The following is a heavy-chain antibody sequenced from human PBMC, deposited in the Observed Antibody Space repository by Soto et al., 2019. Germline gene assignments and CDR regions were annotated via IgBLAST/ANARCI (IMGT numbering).Heavy chain of an antibody. CDR3: ARLLSITIFGVVPDV. D-gene: IGHD3-3*01. CDR2: MNPNSGNT. V-gene: IGHV1-8*01. CDR1: GYTFTSYD. J-gene: IGHJ6*02. Sequence: ASVKVSCKASGYTFTSYDINWVRQATGQGLEWMGWMNPNSGNTGYAQKFQGRVTMTRNTSISTAYMELSSLRSEDTAVYYCARLLSITIFGVVPDVCGQGTTVTVSS.